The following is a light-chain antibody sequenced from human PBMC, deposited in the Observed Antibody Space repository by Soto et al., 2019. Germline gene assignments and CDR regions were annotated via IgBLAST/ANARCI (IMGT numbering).Light chain of an antibody. CDR1: QTISTY. J-gene: IGKJ1*01. CDR3: QQSYTTPRT. Sequence: DVQMTHTPSPLSATVGDRVTLTCRASQTISTYLNWYQQKPGKAPKLLIYGASSLQSGVPSRFSGSGSGTDFTLTISSLQPEDFATYYCQQSYTTPRTFGQGAKVDI. V-gene: IGKV1-39*01. CDR2: GAS.